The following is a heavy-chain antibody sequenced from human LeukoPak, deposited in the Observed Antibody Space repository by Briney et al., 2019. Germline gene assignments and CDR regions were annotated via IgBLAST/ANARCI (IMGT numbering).Heavy chain of an antibody. V-gene: IGHV1-2*06. CDR3: ARAFTRDYGLTYRDY. CDR1: GYTFTGYY. J-gene: IGHJ4*02. Sequence: ASVKVSCKASGYTFTGYYMHWVRQAPGQGLEWMGRINPNSGGTNYAQKFQGRVTMTRDTSISTAYMELSRLRSDDTAVYYCARAFTRDYGLTYRDYWGQGTLVTVSS. CDR2: INPNSGGT. D-gene: IGHD4-17*01.